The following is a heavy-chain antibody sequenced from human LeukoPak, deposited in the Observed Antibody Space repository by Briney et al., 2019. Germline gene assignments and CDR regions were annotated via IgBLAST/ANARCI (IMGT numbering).Heavy chain of an antibody. D-gene: IGHD6-19*01. J-gene: IGHJ6*03. CDR2: INHSGST. Sequence: SETLSLTCAVYGGSFSGYYWSWIRQPPGKGLEWIGEINHSGSTNYNPSLKSRVTISVDTSKNQFSLKLSSVTAADAAVYYGARVGGFGEPGRIAVAGTPHYYYYMDVWGKGTTVTVSS. V-gene: IGHV4-34*01. CDR3: ARVGGFGEPGRIAVAGTPHYYYYMDV. CDR1: GGSFSGYY.